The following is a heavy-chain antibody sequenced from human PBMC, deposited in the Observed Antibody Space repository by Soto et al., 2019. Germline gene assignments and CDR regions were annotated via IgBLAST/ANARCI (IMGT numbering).Heavy chain of an antibody. CDR3: TRHKDDFWSGYGPGY. Sequence: GSLRLSCAASRFTFSGSAMHWVRQASGKGLEWVGRIRSKANSYATAYAASVKGRFTISRDDSKNTAYLQMNSLKTEDTAVYYCTRHKDDFWSGYGPGYWGQGTLVTVSS. D-gene: IGHD3-3*01. CDR1: RFTFSGSA. J-gene: IGHJ4*02. V-gene: IGHV3-73*01. CDR2: IRSKANSYAT.